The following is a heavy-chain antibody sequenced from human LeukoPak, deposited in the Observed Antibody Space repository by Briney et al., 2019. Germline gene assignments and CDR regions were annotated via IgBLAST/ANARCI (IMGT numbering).Heavy chain of an antibody. CDR2: ISSSSSTI. D-gene: IGHD6-13*01. Sequence: GGSLRLSCAASGFTFTNYAMSWVRQTPGKGLEWVSYISSSSSTIYYADSVRGRFTISRDNAKNSLYLQMNSLRAEDTAVYYCARANGAAGDYWGQGTLVTVSS. J-gene: IGHJ4*02. CDR3: ARANGAAGDY. CDR1: GFTFTNYA. V-gene: IGHV3-48*01.